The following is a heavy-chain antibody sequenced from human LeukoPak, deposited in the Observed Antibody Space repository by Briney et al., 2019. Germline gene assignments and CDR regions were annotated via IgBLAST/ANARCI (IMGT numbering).Heavy chain of an antibody. CDR3: ARDEQTYHYDSSGYYLNWFDP. D-gene: IGHD3-22*01. CDR2: IRTGDGDT. CDR1: GYTFNSYG. J-gene: IGHJ5*02. Sequence: ASAKISCKASGYTFNSYGITWVRQAPGQGLEWMGWIRTGDGDTHYAEELQGRVTMTTDTSTSTAYMELSSLRSEDTAVYYCARDEQTYHYDSSGYYLNWFDPWGQGTLVTVSS. V-gene: IGHV1-18*01.